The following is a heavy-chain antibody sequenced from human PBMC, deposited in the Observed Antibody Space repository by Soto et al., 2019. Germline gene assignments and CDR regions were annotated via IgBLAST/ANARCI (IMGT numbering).Heavy chain of an antibody. CDR3: ARFSSSSYYYYYMDV. D-gene: IGHD6-13*01. V-gene: IGHV4-59*01. CDR2: IYYSGST. CDR1: GASSSSYH. Sequence: SETLSLTCTVSGASSSSYHWSWIRQPPGKGLEWIGYIYYSGSTNYNPSLKSRVTMSVDTSKNQFSLELTSVTAADTAVYYCARFSSSSYYYYYMDVWGKGTTVTVSS. J-gene: IGHJ6*03.